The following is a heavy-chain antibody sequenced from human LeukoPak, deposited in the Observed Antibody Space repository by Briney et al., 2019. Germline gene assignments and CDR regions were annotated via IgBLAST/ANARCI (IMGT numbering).Heavy chain of an antibody. Sequence: GGSLRLSCAASGFTFSSYGMHWVRQAPGKGLEWVAVISYDGSNKYYADSVKGRFTISRDNSKNTLYLQMNSLRAEDTAVYYCAKDPAPRITMVRGVIIKASPDIWGQGTMVTVSS. CDR1: GFTFSSYG. D-gene: IGHD3-10*01. CDR2: ISYDGSNK. V-gene: IGHV3-30*18. CDR3: AKDPAPRITMVRGVIIKASPDI. J-gene: IGHJ3*02.